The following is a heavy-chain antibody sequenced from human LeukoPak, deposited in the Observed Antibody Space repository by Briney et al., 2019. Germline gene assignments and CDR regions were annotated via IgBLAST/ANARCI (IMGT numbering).Heavy chain of an antibody. Sequence: ASVKVSCKASGYTFTSYYMHWVRQAPGQGLEWMGIINPSGGSTSYAQKFQGRVTMTRDMSTSTVYMELSSLRSEDTAVYYCAREGSVDTAMAAMDVWGKGTTVTISS. CDR2: INPSGGST. D-gene: IGHD5-18*01. CDR3: AREGSVDTAMAAMDV. J-gene: IGHJ6*04. V-gene: IGHV1-46*01. CDR1: GYTFTSYY.